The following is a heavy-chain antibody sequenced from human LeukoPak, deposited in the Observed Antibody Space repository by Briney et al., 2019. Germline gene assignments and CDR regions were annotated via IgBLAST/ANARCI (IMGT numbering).Heavy chain of an antibody. CDR2: ISGSGGST. Sequence: PGGSLRLSCAASGFTFSSYAMSWVRQAPGKGLEWVSAISGSGGSTYYADSVKGRFTISRDNSKNTLYLQMNSLRAEDTAVYYCAKDPADSAAGILYYYYYGMDVWGQGTTVTVSS. D-gene: IGHD6-13*01. CDR1: GFTFSSYA. J-gene: IGHJ6*02. CDR3: AKDPADSAAGILYYYYYGMDV. V-gene: IGHV3-23*01.